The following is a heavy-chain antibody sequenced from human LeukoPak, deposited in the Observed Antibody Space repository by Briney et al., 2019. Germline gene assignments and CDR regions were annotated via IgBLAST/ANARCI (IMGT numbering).Heavy chain of an antibody. Sequence: GGSLRLSCAASGYTFSSYAMSWVRQAPGKGLEWVSAISGSGGSTYYADSVKGRFTISRDNSKNTLYLQMNSLRAEDTAVYYCAKDLGYCSGGSCSTFDYWGQGTLVTVSS. CDR1: GYTFSSYA. D-gene: IGHD2-15*01. V-gene: IGHV3-23*01. CDR3: AKDLGYCSGGSCSTFDY. J-gene: IGHJ4*02. CDR2: ISGSGGST.